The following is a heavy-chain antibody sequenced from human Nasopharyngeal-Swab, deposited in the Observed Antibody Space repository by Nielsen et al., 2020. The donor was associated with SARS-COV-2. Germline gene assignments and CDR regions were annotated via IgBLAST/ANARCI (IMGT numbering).Heavy chain of an antibody. J-gene: IGHJ4*02. CDR1: QFTFRTCW. CDR2: IDNDGRRT. V-gene: IGHV3-74*01. Sequence: GESLKISCSASQFTFRTCWIHWVRQAPGKGPEWVSRIDNDGRRTFYADLVKGRFTISRDNTKNTLYLQMNSLSAEDTALYYCVKYGSGWGQGTLVTVSS. CDR3: VKYGSG. D-gene: IGHD6-19*01.